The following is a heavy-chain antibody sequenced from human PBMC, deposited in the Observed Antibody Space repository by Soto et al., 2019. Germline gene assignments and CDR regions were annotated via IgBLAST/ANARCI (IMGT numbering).Heavy chain of an antibody. Sequence: PSETLSLTCAVSNYSISSGYYWGWIRQPPEKGLEYIGSIFQTGSTYYNPSLKSRVIISVDTSKNQFSLRLNSVTAADTAVYFCARVEAAKFFAHWGQGTLVTVSS. CDR2: IFQTGST. V-gene: IGHV4-38-2*01. J-gene: IGHJ4*02. D-gene: IGHD2-15*01. CDR3: ARVEAAKFFAH. CDR1: NYSISSGYY.